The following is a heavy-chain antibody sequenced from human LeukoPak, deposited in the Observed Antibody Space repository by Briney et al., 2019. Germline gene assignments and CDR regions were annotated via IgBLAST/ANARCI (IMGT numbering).Heavy chain of an antibody. Sequence: QSGGSLRLSCAASGFTFSSYGMHWVRQAPGKGLEWVAFIRYDGSNKYYADSVRGRFTISRDNSKNTLYLQMNSLRAEDTAVYYCAPRVVVITAPFDYWGQGTLVTVSS. CDR1: GFTFSSYG. J-gene: IGHJ4*02. CDR3: APRVVVITAPFDY. D-gene: IGHD2-21*01. CDR2: IRYDGSNK. V-gene: IGHV3-30*02.